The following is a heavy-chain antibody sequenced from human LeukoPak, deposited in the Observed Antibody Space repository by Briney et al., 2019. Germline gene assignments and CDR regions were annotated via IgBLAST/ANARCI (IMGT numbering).Heavy chain of an antibody. D-gene: IGHD1-26*01. V-gene: IGHV3-33*01. CDR2: IYYDGNTQ. CDR1: GFTFSSNG. J-gene: IGHJ4*02. CDR3: ARWGAGRTSDY. Sequence: PGGSLRLSCAASGFTFSSNGMHWVRQAPGKGLEWVAVIYYDGNTQYYAGSVKGRFTISRDNFKNTLFLQMNSLRADDTAVYYCARWGAGRTSDYWGQGTLVTVSS.